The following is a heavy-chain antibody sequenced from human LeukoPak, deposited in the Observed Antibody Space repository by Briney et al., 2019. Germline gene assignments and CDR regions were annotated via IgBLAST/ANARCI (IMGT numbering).Heavy chain of an antibody. CDR2: VKQGGSEK. V-gene: IGHV3-7*01. Sequence: GGSLRLSCAASGFTFSSHWMSWVRQAPGKGLEWVANVKQGGSEKYYVDSVKGRFTISRDNAKNSLYLQMNSLRAEDTAVYYCVRELNYGSGSYNDYWGQGALVTVSS. CDR3: VRELNYGSGSYNDY. J-gene: IGHJ4*02. CDR1: GFTFSSHW. D-gene: IGHD3-10*01.